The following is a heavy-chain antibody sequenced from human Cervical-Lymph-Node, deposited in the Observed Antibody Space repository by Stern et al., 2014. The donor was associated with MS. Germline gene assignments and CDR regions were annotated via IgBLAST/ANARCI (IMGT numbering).Heavy chain of an antibody. V-gene: IGHV3-11*01. CDR3: VRADGSTDDY. D-gene: IGHD3-10*01. Sequence: QVQLVESGGGLVKPGGSLRLSCAASGFSFRNYYMSWIRQAPGKGLEWVSYISSSGDHIDYADSVKGRFPISRDNAKNSLYLQMNSLRADDTAIYYCVRADGSTDDYWGQGTLVTVSS. J-gene: IGHJ4*02. CDR2: ISSSGDHI. CDR1: GFSFRNYY.